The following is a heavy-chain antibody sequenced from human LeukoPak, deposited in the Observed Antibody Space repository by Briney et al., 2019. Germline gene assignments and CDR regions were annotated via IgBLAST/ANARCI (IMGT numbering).Heavy chain of an antibody. Sequence: KPSETLSLTCTVSGGSISSTSYYWGWIRQSPGKGLEWIGSVYYTGSTQDNPSLKGRVTISDDTSKNQFSLKLTSVTAEDTAVYYCARQLGDGYNLVYWFDPWGQGTLVTVSS. CDR3: ARQLGDGYNLVYWFDP. V-gene: IGHV4-39*01. CDR1: GGSISSTSYY. D-gene: IGHD5-24*01. CDR2: VYYTGST. J-gene: IGHJ5*02.